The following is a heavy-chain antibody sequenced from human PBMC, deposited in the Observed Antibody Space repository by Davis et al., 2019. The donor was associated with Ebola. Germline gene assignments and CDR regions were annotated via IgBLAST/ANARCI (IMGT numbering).Heavy chain of an antibody. CDR1: GGSFSGYY. Sequence: PSETLSLTCAVYGGSFSGYYWSWIRQPPGKGLEWIGEINHSGSTNYNPSLKSRVTISVDTSKNQFSLKLSSVTAADTAVYYCARAALQGGVIADWYFDLWGRGTLVTVSS. J-gene: IGHJ2*01. V-gene: IGHV4-34*01. CDR3: ARAALQGGVIADWYFDL. D-gene: IGHD3-16*02. CDR2: INHSGST.